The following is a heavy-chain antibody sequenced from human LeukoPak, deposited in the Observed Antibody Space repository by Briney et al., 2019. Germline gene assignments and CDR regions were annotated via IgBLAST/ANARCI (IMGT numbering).Heavy chain of an antibody. D-gene: IGHD3-9*01. CDR1: GYTFTSYG. Sequence: ASVKVSCKASGYTFTSYGISWVRQAPGQGLEWMGWISAYNGNINYAQKLQGRVTMTTDTSTSTAYMELRSLRSDDTAVYYCARDRPVLRYFDWLSPHNWFDPWGQGTLVTVSS. V-gene: IGHV1-18*01. CDR2: ISAYNGNI. CDR3: ARDRPVLRYFDWLSPHNWFDP. J-gene: IGHJ5*02.